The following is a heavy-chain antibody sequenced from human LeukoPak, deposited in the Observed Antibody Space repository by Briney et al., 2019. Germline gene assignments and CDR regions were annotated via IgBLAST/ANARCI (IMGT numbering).Heavy chain of an antibody. CDR2: VYYSGSS. J-gene: IGHJ5*02. CDR3: ASHLDYYDSSGHWMINWFAP. Sequence: PSETLSLTYSVSGGSISNSRYYWGWIRQTPGKGLEWVGSVYYSGSSEYNPSLRSRVTISVDTSKNQFFLKVNSVTAADTATYYCASHLDYYDSSGHWMINWFAPWGQGTLVTVSA. CDR1: GGSISNSRYY. D-gene: IGHD3-22*01. V-gene: IGHV4-39*01.